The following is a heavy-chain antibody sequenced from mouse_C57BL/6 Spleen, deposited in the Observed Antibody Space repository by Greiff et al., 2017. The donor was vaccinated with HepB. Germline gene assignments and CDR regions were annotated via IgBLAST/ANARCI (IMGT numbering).Heavy chain of an antibody. D-gene: IGHD1-1*01. J-gene: IGHJ4*01. CDR2: ISYDGSN. CDR1: GYSITSGYY. V-gene: IGHV3-6*01. CDR3: AREVDYGSSSLYAMDY. Sequence: ESGPGLVKPSQSLSLTCSVTGYSITSGYYWNWIRQFPGNKLEWMGYISYDGSNNYNPSLKNRISITRDTSKNQFFLKLNSVTTEDTATYYCAREVDYGSSSLYAMDYWGQGTSVTVSS.